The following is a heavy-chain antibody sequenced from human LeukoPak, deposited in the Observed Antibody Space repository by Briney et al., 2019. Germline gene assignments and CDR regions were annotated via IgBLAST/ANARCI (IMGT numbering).Heavy chain of an antibody. CDR2: TSASGGTT. CDR1: RFTFSNHA. D-gene: IGHD5-24*01. J-gene: IGHJ4*02. Sequence: GGSLRLSCAASRFTFSNHAMSWVRQAPGKGLEWVSATSASGGTTHYADSVKGRSTISRDNSKNTLYLQMNSLRVEDTAVYYCAKDRDGYSYYFDYWGQGTLVTVSS. V-gene: IGHV3-23*01. CDR3: AKDRDGYSYYFDY.